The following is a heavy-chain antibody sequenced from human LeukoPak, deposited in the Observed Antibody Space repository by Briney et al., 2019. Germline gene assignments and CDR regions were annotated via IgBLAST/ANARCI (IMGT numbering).Heavy chain of an antibody. J-gene: IGHJ6*03. V-gene: IGHV3-30*04. Sequence: PGGSLRLSCAASGFTFSSYAMHWVRQAPGKGLEWGAVISYDGSNKYYADSVKGRFTISRDNSKNTLYLQMNSLRAEDTAVYYCARYGSGINSMDVWGKGTTVTVSS. CDR2: ISYDGSNK. D-gene: IGHD3-10*01. CDR1: GFTFSSYA. CDR3: ARYGSGINSMDV.